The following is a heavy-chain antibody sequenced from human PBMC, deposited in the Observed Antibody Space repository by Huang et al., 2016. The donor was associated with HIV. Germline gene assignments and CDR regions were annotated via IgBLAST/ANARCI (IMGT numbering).Heavy chain of an antibody. D-gene: IGHD3-22*01. J-gene: IGHJ4*02. CDR2: IYISGDT. CDR3: ARAAKYYYDSSGYPKYYFDY. Sequence: QVQLQESGPGLVKPSQTLSLTCTVSGGSVGSGIYYWSWIGQPAGKGLEWIGHIYISGDTNYHPSLNNLVTISVDTSKNQFSLKLSSVTAADTAVYYCARAAKYYYDSSGYPKYYFDYWGQGTLVTVSS. V-gene: IGHV4-61*09. CDR1: GGSVGSGIYY.